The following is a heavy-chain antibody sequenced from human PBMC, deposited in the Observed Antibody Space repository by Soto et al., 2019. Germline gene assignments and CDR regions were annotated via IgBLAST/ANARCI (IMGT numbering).Heavy chain of an antibody. J-gene: IGHJ4*02. CDR1: GLTFSSYA. Sequence: EVQLVESGGGLVQPGGSLRLSCAASGLTFSSYAMHWVRQAPGKGLEYVSVISSNGGSTNYANSVKGRFTISRDNSKNTLYLQMGSLRAEDMAVYSCARGGRGYEFDYWGQGTLVTVSS. CDR2: ISSNGGST. V-gene: IGHV3-64*01. D-gene: IGHD5-12*01. CDR3: ARGGRGYEFDY.